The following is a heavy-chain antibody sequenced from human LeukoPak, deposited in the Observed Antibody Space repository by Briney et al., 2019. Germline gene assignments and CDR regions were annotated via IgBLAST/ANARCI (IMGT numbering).Heavy chain of an antibody. CDR3: ARARAAAGKEAFDI. J-gene: IGHJ3*02. Sequence: PSETLSLTCTVSGGSISSYYWSWILQPPGKGLEWIGNIFYSGSPNYNPSLKSRVTTSFDTSKNQFSLKLSFVTAADTAVYYCARARAAAGKEAFDIWGQGTMVTVSS. CDR1: GGSISSYY. D-gene: IGHD6-13*01. CDR2: IFYSGSP. V-gene: IGHV4-59*08.